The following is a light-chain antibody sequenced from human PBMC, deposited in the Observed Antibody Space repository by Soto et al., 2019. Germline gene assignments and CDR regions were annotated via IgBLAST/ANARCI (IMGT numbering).Light chain of an antibody. Sequence: EIVSTQSPGTLSLSPGERATLSCRASQSVSSSYLAWYQQKPGQAPRLLIYGASSRVTGIPDRFSGSGSGTDFTLTISRLEPEDFAVYYCQRYGSSPLTFGPGTKVDIK. CDR1: QSVSSSY. J-gene: IGKJ3*01. V-gene: IGKV3-20*01. CDR3: QRYGSSPLT. CDR2: GAS.